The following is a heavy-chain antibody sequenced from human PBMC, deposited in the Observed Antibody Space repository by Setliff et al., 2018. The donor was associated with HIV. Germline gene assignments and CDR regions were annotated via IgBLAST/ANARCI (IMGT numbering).Heavy chain of an antibody. CDR3: ARDSGYSFGFNYFDY. Sequence: SETLSLTCAVYGGSFSGYYWSWIRQPPGKGLEWIGYIYYSGSTNYNPSLKSRVTISLDMSKNQFSLRLSSVTAADTAVYYCARDSGYSFGFNYFDYWGQGTLVTVSS. CDR1: GGSFSGYY. V-gene: IGHV4-59*01. D-gene: IGHD5-18*01. CDR2: IYYSGST. J-gene: IGHJ4*02.